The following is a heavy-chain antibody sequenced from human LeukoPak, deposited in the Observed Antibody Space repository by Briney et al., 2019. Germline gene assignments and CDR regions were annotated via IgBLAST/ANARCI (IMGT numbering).Heavy chain of an antibody. V-gene: IGHV3-30-3*01. CDR2: ISFDGGNK. Sequence: GRCLRLSCATAGFSFSMSAMDSVRLAPGKGLDWVAFISFDGGNKFYADSVKGRFSISRDNSKNTLYLQMNSLGLDDTAVYFCARGRAGIVAAGFDYWGKGTMVTVSS. D-gene: IGHD6-13*01. J-gene: IGHJ4*02. CDR3: ARGRAGIVAAGFDY. CDR1: GFSFSMSA.